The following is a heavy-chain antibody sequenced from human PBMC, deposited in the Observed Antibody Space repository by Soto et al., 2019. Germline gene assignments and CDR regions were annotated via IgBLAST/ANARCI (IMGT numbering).Heavy chain of an antibody. Sequence: EVQLLESGGGLVQPGGSLRLSCAASGFTFSSYAMNWVRQAPGKGLEWVSVISGSGGSTYYVDSVKGRFTISRDNSKNSLYLQMIRLRAEDTAVYYCARRAHGLYCDYWGQGTLVTVYS. CDR1: GFTFSSYA. CDR3: ARRAHGLYCDY. V-gene: IGHV3-23*01. J-gene: IGHJ4*02. CDR2: ISGSGGST.